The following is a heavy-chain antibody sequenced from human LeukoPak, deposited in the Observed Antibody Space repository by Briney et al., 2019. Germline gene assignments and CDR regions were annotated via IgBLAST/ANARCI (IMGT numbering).Heavy chain of an antibody. Sequence: PSQTLSLTCAVSGGSISSGGYSWSWIRQPPGKGLEWIGYIYYSGSTYYNPSLKSRVTISVDTSKNQFSLKLSSVTAADTAVYYCARTSEGYCRGGSCWDYYYYMDVWGKGTTVTVSS. CDR2: IYYSGST. CDR3: ARTSEGYCRGGSCWDYYYYMDV. CDR1: GGSISSGGYS. J-gene: IGHJ6*03. D-gene: IGHD2-15*01. V-gene: IGHV4-30-4*07.